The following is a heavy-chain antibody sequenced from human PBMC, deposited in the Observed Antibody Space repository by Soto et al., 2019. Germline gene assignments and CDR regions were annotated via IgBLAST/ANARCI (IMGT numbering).Heavy chain of an antibody. CDR2: IIPIFGTA. Sequence: SVKVSCKASGGTFSSYAISWVRQAPGQGLEWMGGIIPIFGTANYAQKFQGRVTITADESTSTAYMELSSLRSEDTAVYYCARGPYYDSSGYPAPFGYWGQGTLVTVSS. D-gene: IGHD3-22*01. J-gene: IGHJ4*02. CDR1: GGTFSSYA. CDR3: ARGPYYDSSGYPAPFGY. V-gene: IGHV1-69*13.